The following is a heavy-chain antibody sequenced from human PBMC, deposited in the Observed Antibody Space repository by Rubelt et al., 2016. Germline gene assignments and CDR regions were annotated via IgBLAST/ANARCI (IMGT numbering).Heavy chain of an antibody. V-gene: IGHV1-46*03. CDR1: GYTFTSYY. CDR3: ARNNRRRGNDAFDI. J-gene: IGHJ3*02. CDR2: INPSGGST. D-gene: IGHD1/OR15-1a*01. Sequence: QVQLVQSGAEVKKPGASVKVSCKASGYTFTSYYMHWVRQAPGQGLEWMGIINPSGGSTSYAQTCQGSVTMTVVTSRSAGYMELSSLRSAATAVEYGARNNRRRGNDAFDIWGQGTMVTVSS.